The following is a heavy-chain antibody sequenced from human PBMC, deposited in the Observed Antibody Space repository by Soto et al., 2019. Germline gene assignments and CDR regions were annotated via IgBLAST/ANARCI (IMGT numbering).Heavy chain of an antibody. J-gene: IGHJ4*02. CDR1: GESVRGYD. D-gene: IGHD1-26*01. V-gene: IGHV4-34*01. CDR3: ASQIVGATSGEFDY. CDR2: INHSGST. Sequence: SETLSLTCAVYGESVRGYDWSWIRQPPGKGLEWIGEINHSGSTNYNPSLKSRVTISVDTSKNQFSLKLSSVTAADTAVYYCASQIVGATSGEFDYWGQGTLVTVSS.